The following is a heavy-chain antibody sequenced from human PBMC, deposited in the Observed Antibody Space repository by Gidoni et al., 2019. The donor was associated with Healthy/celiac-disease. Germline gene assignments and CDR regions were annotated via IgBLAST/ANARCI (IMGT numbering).Heavy chain of an antibody. CDR1: GFTFRSYA. J-gene: IGHJ6*02. D-gene: IGHD6-19*01. Sequence: QVQLVASGGGVVPPGRSLRLSCAASGFTFRSYAMHWVRQAPGKGLEWVAVISYDGSNKYYADSVKGRFTISRDNSKNTLYLQMNSLRAEDTAVYYCARDTYSSGPYYYGMDVWGQGTTVTVSS. V-gene: IGHV3-30-3*01. CDR2: ISYDGSNK. CDR3: ARDTYSSGPYYYGMDV.